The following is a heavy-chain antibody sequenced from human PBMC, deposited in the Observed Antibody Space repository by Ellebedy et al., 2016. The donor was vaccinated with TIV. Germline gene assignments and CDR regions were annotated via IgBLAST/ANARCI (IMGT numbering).Heavy chain of an antibody. CDR2: INHSGST. CDR3: ARGTSALQPLKYFDS. Sequence: SETLSLTXAVYGGSFSDYYWSWIRQPPGKGLEWIGEINHSGSTNYNPSLKSRVTISVDTSKNQFSLKLNSVTAADTGAYYCARGTSALQPLKYFDSWGRGTLLTVSS. J-gene: IGHJ4*02. CDR1: GGSFSDYY. V-gene: IGHV4-34*01.